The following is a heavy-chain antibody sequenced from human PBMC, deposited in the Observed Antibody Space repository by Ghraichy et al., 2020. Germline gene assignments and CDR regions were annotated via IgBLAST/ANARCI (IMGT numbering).Heavy chain of an antibody. Sequence: GGSLRLSCAASGFTFSSYGMHWVRQAPGKGLEWVAVILYDGSNKYYADSVKGRFTISRDNSKNTLYLQMNSLRAEDTAVYYCARDEEGSCGGDCNYGMDVWGQGTTVTVSS. V-gene: IGHV3-33*01. D-gene: IGHD2-21*02. CDR2: ILYDGSNK. CDR1: GFTFSSYG. J-gene: IGHJ6*02. CDR3: ARDEEGSCGGDCNYGMDV.